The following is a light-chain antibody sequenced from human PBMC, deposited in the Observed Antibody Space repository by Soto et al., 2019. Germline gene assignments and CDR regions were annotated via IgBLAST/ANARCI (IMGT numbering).Light chain of an antibody. V-gene: IGKV1-39*01. CDR2: TSG. J-gene: IGKJ2*01. CDR3: QQTYNTPYT. CDR1: QRIITY. Sequence: IHMTQSPSSLSASVGDRVTITCRASQRIITYLNWYQQKPGEAPKLLISTSGTLQRGVPSRFIGSGSGTDFTLTITGLQRADFATYFCQQTYNTPYTFGQGTKLEIK.